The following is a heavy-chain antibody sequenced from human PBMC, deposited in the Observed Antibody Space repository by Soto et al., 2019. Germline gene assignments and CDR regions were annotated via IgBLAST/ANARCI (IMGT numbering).Heavy chain of an antibody. CDR1: GGSISSYY. D-gene: IGHD6-19*01. Sequence: SETLSLTCTVSGGSISSYYWSWIRQPPGKGLEWIGYIYYSGSTNYNPSLKSRVTISVDTSKNQFSLKLSSVTAADTAVYYCVRISGWYHDAFDFWGQGTMVTVSS. J-gene: IGHJ3*01. CDR3: VRISGWYHDAFDF. V-gene: IGHV4-59*01. CDR2: IYYSGST.